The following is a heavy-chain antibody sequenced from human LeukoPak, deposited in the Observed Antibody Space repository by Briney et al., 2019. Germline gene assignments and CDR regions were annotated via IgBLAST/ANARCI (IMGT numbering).Heavy chain of an antibody. J-gene: IGHJ4*02. V-gene: IGHV3-15*01. Sequence: GGSLRLSCAASGFIFSSAWMTWARQAPGKGLERVGHIKNKTNGGTTDYAAPVKGRFIISRDDSKNTLYLQMNSLRTEDTAVYYCARGFCSSTSCYQGPFDFWGQGTLVTVSS. D-gene: IGHD2-2*01. CDR2: IKNKTNGGTT. CDR3: ARGFCSSTSCYQGPFDF. CDR1: GFIFSSAW.